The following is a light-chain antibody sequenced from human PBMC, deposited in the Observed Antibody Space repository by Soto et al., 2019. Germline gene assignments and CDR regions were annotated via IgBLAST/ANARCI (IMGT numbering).Light chain of an antibody. J-gene: IGKJ1*01. Sequence: DIVMTQSPDSLAVCLGERATINCKSSQSILYNSNNKNYLAWYQQKAGQPPKLLIYWASTRESGVPDRFSGSGSGTDFTLTISSLQAEDVAVYYCQQYHDTPRTFGQGTKVEIK. CDR2: WAS. V-gene: IGKV4-1*01. CDR1: QSILYNSNNKNY. CDR3: QQYHDTPRT.